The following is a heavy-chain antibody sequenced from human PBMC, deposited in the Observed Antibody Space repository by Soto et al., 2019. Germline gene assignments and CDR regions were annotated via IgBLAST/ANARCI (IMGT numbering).Heavy chain of an antibody. Sequence: SETLSLTCAVYGGSFSGYYWSWIRQPPGKGLEWIGEINHSGSTNYNPSLKSRVTISVDTSKNQFSLKLSSVTAADTAVYYCAREGSGSYYNKNYYYYMDVWGKGTTVTVSS. J-gene: IGHJ6*03. CDR2: INHSGST. CDR1: GGSFSGYY. CDR3: AREGSGSYYNKNYYYYMDV. D-gene: IGHD3-10*01. V-gene: IGHV4-34*01.